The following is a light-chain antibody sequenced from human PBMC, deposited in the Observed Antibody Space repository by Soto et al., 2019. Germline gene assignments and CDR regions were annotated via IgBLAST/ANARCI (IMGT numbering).Light chain of an antibody. CDR1: SSDVGGHNY. CDR2: EGN. V-gene: IGLV2-23*01. Sequence: QSALTQPASVSGSPGQSITISCTGTSSDVGGHNYVSWYQQHPGTAPKLMIYEGNKRPSGVSNRFSGSKSGNTASLTISGLQAEDEADYYCCSYAGSRIYVFGTGTKVTVL. J-gene: IGLJ1*01. CDR3: CSYAGSRIYV.